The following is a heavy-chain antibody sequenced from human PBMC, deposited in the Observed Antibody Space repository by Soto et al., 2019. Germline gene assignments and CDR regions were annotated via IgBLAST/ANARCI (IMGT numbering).Heavy chain of an antibody. CDR1: GFTFRNYA. CDR2: ISFDGINQ. D-gene: IGHD3-22*01. J-gene: IGHJ4*02. CDR3: ARDEFESSGRNRGLDH. V-gene: IGHV3-30-3*01. Sequence: QVQLVESGGRVVQPGTSLRLSCAVSGFTFRNYAMHWVRQAPGTGMEWVAVISFDGINQFYADSVKGRFIISREDSRNTMYLEMNSLRTEDTAVYYCARDEFESSGRNRGLDHWGRGTLVAVSS.